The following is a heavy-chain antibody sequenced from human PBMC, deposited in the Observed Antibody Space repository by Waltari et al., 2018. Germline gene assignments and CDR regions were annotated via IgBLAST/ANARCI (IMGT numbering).Heavy chain of an antibody. Sequence: QVQLQQWGAGLLKPSETLSLTCAVYGGSFSGYYWSWIRQPPGKGLEWIGEINHSGSTNYNPSLKSRVTISVDTSKNQFSLKLSSVTAADTAVYYCARGGVRRIGYSNPFDYWGQGTLVTVSS. CDR2: INHSGST. D-gene: IGHD4-4*01. CDR1: GGSFSGYY. V-gene: IGHV4-34*01. CDR3: ARGGVRRIGYSNPFDY. J-gene: IGHJ4*02.